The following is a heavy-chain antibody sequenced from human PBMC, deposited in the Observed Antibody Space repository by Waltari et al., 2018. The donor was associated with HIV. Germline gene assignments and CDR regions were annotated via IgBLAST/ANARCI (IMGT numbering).Heavy chain of an antibody. D-gene: IGHD6-19*01. CDR1: GFTFSSYG. J-gene: IGHJ4*02. Sequence: QVQLVESGGGVVQPGRSLRLSCAASGFTFSSYGMHWVRQAPGKGLEWVAVIWYDGSNKYYADSVKGRFTSSRDNSKNTLYLQMNSLRAEDTAVYYCARDAVAGISQFDYWGQGTLVTVSS. CDR3: ARDAVAGISQFDY. V-gene: IGHV3-33*01. CDR2: IWYDGSNK.